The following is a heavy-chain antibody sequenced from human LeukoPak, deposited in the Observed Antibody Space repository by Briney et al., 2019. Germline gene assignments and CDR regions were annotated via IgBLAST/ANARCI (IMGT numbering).Heavy chain of an antibody. CDR3: ARAEGLSSWSSYFFDY. CDR1: GGSISSGGYY. D-gene: IGHD6-13*01. Sequence: SQTLSLTCTVSGGSISSGGYYWSWIRQHPGKGPEWIGYIYNNERAYYNPSLKSRVSMSVDTSKNQFSLKLSSVTAADTAVYYCARAEGLSSWSSYFFDYWGQGALVTVSS. V-gene: IGHV4-31*03. CDR2: IYNNERA. J-gene: IGHJ4*02.